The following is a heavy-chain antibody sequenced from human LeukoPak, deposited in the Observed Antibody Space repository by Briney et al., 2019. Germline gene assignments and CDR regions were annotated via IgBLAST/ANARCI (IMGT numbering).Heavy chain of an antibody. CDR1: GYTFTSYG. V-gene: IGHV1-18*01. Sequence: ASVKVSCKASGYTFTSYGISWVRQAPGQGLEWMGWISAYNGNTNYAQKFQGRVTITADKSTSTAYMELSSLRSEDTAVYYCARDRSIAARSGIDYWGQGTLVTVSS. CDR3: ARDRSIAARSGIDY. J-gene: IGHJ4*02. D-gene: IGHD6-6*01. CDR2: ISAYNGNT.